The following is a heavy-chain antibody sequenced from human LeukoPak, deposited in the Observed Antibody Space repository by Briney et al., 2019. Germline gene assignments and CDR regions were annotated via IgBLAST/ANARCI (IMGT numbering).Heavy chain of an antibody. CDR2: IYYGGST. J-gene: IGHJ4*02. Sequence: PSETLSLTCTVSGGSISSSSYYWGWLRQPPGKGLEWIGSIYYGGSTYYNPSLKSRVSISVDTSKNQFSLKLSSVTAADTAVYYCARDLNDVYGGNPIGYWGQGTLVTVSS. D-gene: IGHD4-23*01. CDR1: GGSISSSSYY. CDR3: ARDLNDVYGGNPIGY. V-gene: IGHV4-39*07.